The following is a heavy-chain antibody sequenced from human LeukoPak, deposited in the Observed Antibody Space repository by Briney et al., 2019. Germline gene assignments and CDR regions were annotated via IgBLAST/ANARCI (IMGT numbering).Heavy chain of an antibody. CDR1: GFSFNTAW. CDR3: TTRGIAVSGLGY. D-gene: IGHD6-19*01. CDR2: IKSKTDDGTA. Sequence: GGSLRLSCAASGFSFNTAWMNWVRQTPGKGLEWLGRIKSKTDDGTAEYAAHVKGRFTISRDDSKNMLSLEMRSLRTEDTGVYYCTTRGIAVSGLGYWGRGTLVVVSS. V-gene: IGHV3-15*01. J-gene: IGHJ4*02.